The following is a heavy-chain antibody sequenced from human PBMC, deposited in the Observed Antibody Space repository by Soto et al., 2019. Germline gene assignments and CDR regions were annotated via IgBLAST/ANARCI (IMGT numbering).Heavy chain of an antibody. J-gene: IGHJ4*02. CDR2: MNPNSGNT. CDR3: ARAFRYSGSYYDY. Sequence: GASVKVSFNAAGYTFTSDDSNLVRKATGQGLEWMGWMNPNSGNTGYAQKFQGRVTMTRNTSISTAYMELSSLRSEDTAVYYCARAFRYSGSYYDYWGQGTLVTVSS. D-gene: IGHD1-26*01. V-gene: IGHV1-8*01. CDR1: GYTFTSDD.